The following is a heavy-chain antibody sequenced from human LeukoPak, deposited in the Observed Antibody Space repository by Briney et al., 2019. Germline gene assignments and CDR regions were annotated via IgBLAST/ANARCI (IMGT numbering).Heavy chain of an antibody. J-gene: IGHJ4*02. CDR3: ARRGCNGGSCYAY. V-gene: IGHV5-51*01. CDR1: GYSFSNDW. CDR2: IYPGASDT. D-gene: IGHD2-15*01. Sequence: GESLKISCKGSGYSFSNDWIGWVRQMPGKGLEWMGIIYPGASDTRYSPSFQGQVTISADKSISTAYLQWSSLGASGTAMYYCARRGCNGGSCYAYWGQGTLVTVSS.